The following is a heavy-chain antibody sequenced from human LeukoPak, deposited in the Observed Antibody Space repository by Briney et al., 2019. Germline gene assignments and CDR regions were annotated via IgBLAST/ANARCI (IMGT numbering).Heavy chain of an antibody. J-gene: IGHJ4*02. Sequence: ASVKVSCKTSGYTFTRFGISWVRQAPGQGLEWMGWISAYNGNTNYAQKLQGRVTMTTDTSTSTAYMELRSLRSDDTAVYYCARDLAGDYYDSSRWDYWGQGTLVTVSS. V-gene: IGHV1-18*01. CDR1: GYTFTRFG. D-gene: IGHD3-22*01. CDR3: ARDLAGDYYDSSRWDY. CDR2: ISAYNGNT.